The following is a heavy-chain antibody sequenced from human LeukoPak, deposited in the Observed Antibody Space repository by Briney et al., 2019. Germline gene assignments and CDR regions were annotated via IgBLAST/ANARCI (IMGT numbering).Heavy chain of an antibody. Sequence: SQTLSLTCTVSGGSISSGDYYWSWIRQPPGKGLEWIGYIYYSGSTYYNPSLKSRVTISVDTSKNQFSLKLSSVTAADTAVYYCARLASYYYGSGSYSPYFDYWGQGTLVTVSS. V-gene: IGHV4-30-4*01. CDR2: IYYSGST. D-gene: IGHD3-10*01. CDR3: ARLASYYYGSGSYSPYFDY. J-gene: IGHJ4*02. CDR1: GGSISSGDYY.